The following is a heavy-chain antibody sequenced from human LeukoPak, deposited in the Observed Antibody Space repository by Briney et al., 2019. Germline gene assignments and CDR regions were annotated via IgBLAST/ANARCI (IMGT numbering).Heavy chain of an antibody. J-gene: IGHJ6*02. CDR3: ARQESLRSLEWLPHYYYYYGMDV. V-gene: IGHV3-33*01. CDR2: IWYDGSNK. D-gene: IGHD3-3*01. Sequence: PGGSLRLSCAASGFTFSSYGMHWVRQAPGKGLEWVAVIWYDGSNKYYADSVKGRFTISRDNSKNTLYLQMNSLRAEDTAVYYCARQESLRSLEWLPHYYYYYGMDVWGQGTTVTVSS. CDR1: GFTFSSYG.